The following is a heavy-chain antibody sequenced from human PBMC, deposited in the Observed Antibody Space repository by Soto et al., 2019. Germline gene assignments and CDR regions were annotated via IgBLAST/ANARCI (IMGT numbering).Heavy chain of an antibody. CDR2: IYPGDSDT. J-gene: IGHJ6*04. D-gene: IGHD6-13*01. CDR3: ARHQSSSWYRGYYGMEV. Sequence: PGESLQISCKGSGYSFTSYWIGCVRQMPGKGLEWMGIIYPGDSDTRYSPSFQGQVTISADKSISTAYLQWSSLKASDTAMYYCARHQSSSWYRGYYGMEVWGKGTKVTVSS. CDR1: GYSFTSYW. V-gene: IGHV5-51*01.